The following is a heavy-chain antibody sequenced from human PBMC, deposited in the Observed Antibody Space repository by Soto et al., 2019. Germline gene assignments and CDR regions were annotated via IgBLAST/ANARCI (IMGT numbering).Heavy chain of an antibody. CDR1: GGTFSSYA. CDR3: ARSRIFDDRYFGRTGPFDY. D-gene: IGHD3-9*01. Sequence: ASVKVSCKASGGTFSSYAISWVRQAPGQGLEWMGGIIPIFGTANYAQKFQGRVTITADKSTSTAYMELSSLRSEDTAVYYWARSRIFDDRYFGRTGPFDYWGQGTLVTVSS. J-gene: IGHJ4*02. CDR2: IIPIFGTA. V-gene: IGHV1-69*06.